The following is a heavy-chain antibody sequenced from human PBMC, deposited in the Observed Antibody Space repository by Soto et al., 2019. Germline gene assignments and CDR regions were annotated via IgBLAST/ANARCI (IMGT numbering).Heavy chain of an antibody. D-gene: IGHD2-8*01. CDR2: VSGYNGDT. Sequence: ASVKVSCKASGYTFSRYGISWVRQAPGQGLEWMGWVSGYNGDTKYAQKVQGRVTMTIDTSTYTAYMELRSLTSDDTAKYYCAKNGQPPYYYYGMDVWGQGTSVTVSS. J-gene: IGHJ6*02. CDR3: AKNGQPPYYYYGMDV. CDR1: GYTFSRYG. V-gene: IGHV1-18*01.